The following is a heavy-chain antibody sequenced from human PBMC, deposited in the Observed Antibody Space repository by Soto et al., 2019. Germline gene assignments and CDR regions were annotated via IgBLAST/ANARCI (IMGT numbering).Heavy chain of an antibody. Sequence: LRLSCAASGFTFSSYSMNWVRQAPGKGLEWVSSISSSSSYIYYADSVKGRFTISRDNAKNSLYLQMNSLRAEATAVYYCATQSYGDYGYFDYCRQRTLVAVSS. CDR3: ATQSYGDYGYFDY. V-gene: IGHV3-21*01. J-gene: IGHJ4*02. CDR1: GFTFSSYS. CDR2: ISSSSSYI. D-gene: IGHD4-17*01.